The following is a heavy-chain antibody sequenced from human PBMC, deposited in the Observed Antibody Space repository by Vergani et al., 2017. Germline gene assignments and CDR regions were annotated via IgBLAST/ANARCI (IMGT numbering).Heavy chain of an antibody. CDR3: AKIRVVARCAFYI. V-gene: IGHV3-23*01. D-gene: IGHD3-22*01. CDR1: GFPFSSHG. J-gene: IGHJ3*02. Sequence: EAQLLESGGGLVQPGGSLRLSCVASGFPFSSHGMSWVRQTPGKGPEWVSCISSGGDYTYYSDSVKGRFSVSRDNSKNTLYLQINSLRAEDTAVYFCAKIRVVARCAFYIWGRGTMVTVSS. CDR2: ISSGGDYT.